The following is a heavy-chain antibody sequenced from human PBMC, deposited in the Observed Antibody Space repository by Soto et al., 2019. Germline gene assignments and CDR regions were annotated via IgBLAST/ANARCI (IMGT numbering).Heavy chain of an antibody. D-gene: IGHD6-13*01. Sequence: GGSLRLSYAASGCTFRSFTMNWVRQAPGKGLEWVSTISSNSAYIYYTDALRGRFTISRDNAKNSLHLQMNSLRAEDTAVYYCTRDASRDSSARGWFDPWGPGTLVTVSS. J-gene: IGHJ5*02. CDR2: ISSNSAYI. V-gene: IGHV3-21*01. CDR3: TRDASRDSSARGWFDP. CDR1: GCTFRSFT.